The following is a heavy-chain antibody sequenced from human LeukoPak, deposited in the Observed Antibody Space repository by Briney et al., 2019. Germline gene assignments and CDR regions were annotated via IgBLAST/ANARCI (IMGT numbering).Heavy chain of an antibody. J-gene: IGHJ4*02. CDR1: GGSFSGYY. CDR3: ARWLRMPVRSKFKAFDY. D-gene: IGHD5-12*01. CDR2: INHSGST. V-gene: IGHV4-34*01. Sequence: SETLSLTCAVYGGSFSGYYWSWIRQPPGKGLEWIGEINHSGSTNYYPSLKSRVTISVDTSKNQFSLKLSSVTAADTAVYYCARWLRMPVRSKFKAFDYWGQGTLVTVSS.